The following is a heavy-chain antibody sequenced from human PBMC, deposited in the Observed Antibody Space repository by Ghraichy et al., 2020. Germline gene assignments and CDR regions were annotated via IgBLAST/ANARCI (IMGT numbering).Heavy chain of an antibody. CDR3: AREFLLVDSCFDY. J-gene: IGHJ4*02. Sequence: GGSLRLSCAASGFTFSSYAMHWVRQAPGKGLEWVAVISYDGSNKYYTDSVKGRFTISRDNSKNTLYLQMNSLRAEDTAVYYCAREFLLVDSCFDYWGQGTLVTVSS. CDR1: GFTFSSYA. V-gene: IGHV3-30-3*01. CDR2: ISYDGSNK. D-gene: IGHD2-15*01.